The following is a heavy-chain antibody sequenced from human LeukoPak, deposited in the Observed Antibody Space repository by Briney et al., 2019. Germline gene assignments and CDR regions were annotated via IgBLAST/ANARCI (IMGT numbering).Heavy chain of an antibody. CDR2: IIVTHSGKT. Sequence: SETLSLTCAVSGGSFSGYYWTWIRQPPGKVLEWIGQIIVTHSGKTIYNPSLKSRVTISVDTSKNQFSLNLSSVTAADTAVYYCARRLGSNFAYWSQGALVTVSS. CDR3: ARRLGSNFAY. CDR1: GGSFSGYY. D-gene: IGHD2/OR15-2a*01. V-gene: IGHV4-34*12. J-gene: IGHJ4*02.